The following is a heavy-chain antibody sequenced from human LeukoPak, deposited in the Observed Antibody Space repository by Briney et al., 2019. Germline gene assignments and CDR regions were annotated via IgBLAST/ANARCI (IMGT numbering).Heavy chain of an antibody. CDR1: GYTFTNYH. D-gene: IGHD3-10*01. V-gene: IGHV1-8*03. J-gene: IGHJ4*02. Sequence: GASVKVSCKASGYTFTNYHVIWVRQASGQGLEWMGWMNPNSGNMGYAQKFQGRVTITRNTSISTAYMELSSLRSEDTAVYYCARAGSGSYKFDYWGQGTLVTVSS. CDR3: ARAGSGSYKFDY. CDR2: MNPNSGNM.